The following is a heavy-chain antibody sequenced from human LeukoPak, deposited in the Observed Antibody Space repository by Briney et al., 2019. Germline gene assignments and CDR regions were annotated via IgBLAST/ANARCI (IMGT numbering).Heavy chain of an antibody. Sequence: GGSLRLSCAASGFTFIDYGIYWVRQAPGKGLEWVSGISGNGDRTSYADSVKGRFAVSRDNSKNTAYLQMSNLRAEDTAVYFCSVDREEDVSNHVFWGQGTLVTVSS. D-gene: IGHD3-22*01. CDR3: SVDREEDVSNHVF. CDR1: GFTFIDYG. CDR2: ISGNGDRT. J-gene: IGHJ4*02. V-gene: IGHV3-23*01.